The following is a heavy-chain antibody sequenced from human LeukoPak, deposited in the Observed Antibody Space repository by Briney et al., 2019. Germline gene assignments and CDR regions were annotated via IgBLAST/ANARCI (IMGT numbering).Heavy chain of an antibody. Sequence: GGSLRLSCAASGFTFSSYTMNWVRQPPGKGLEWVSNIGTSSTTIYYADSVKGRFTISRDNAKNSLYLQMNSLRADDTAVYYCAREEAEYSSSSDFDYWGQGTLVTVSS. CDR2: IGTSSTTI. J-gene: IGHJ4*02. CDR3: AREEAEYSSSSDFDY. V-gene: IGHV3-48*01. CDR1: GFTFSSYT. D-gene: IGHD6-6*01.